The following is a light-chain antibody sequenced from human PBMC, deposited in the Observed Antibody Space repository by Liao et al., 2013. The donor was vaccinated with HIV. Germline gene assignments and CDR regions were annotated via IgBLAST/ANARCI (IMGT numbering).Light chain of an antibody. CDR2: HDS. CDR1: NIGSKS. CDR3: QTWDNTFVA. V-gene: IGLV3-21*01. Sequence: SYVLTQPPSVSVAPGKTARITCGGKNIGSKSVHWYQQKPGQAPVMVISHDSERPSGIPERFSASNYGDTATLTISGTQPTDEADYFCQTWDNTFVAFGGGTRLSVV. J-gene: IGLJ2*01.